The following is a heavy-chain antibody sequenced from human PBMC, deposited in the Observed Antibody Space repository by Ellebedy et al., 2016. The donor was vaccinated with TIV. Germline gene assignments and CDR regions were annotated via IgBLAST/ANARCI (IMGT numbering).Heavy chain of an antibody. V-gene: IGHV3-11*06. CDR3: TTENWYRFES. Sequence: GESLKISXAASGFPFSDFYMTWIRQAPGKGLEWVSAITTGGGSTNYANSVKGRFTISRDDAKNSLYLQMYSLRVEDTAVYYCTTENWYRFESWGQGTLVTVSS. J-gene: IGHJ4*02. CDR2: ITTGGGST. D-gene: IGHD6-13*01. CDR1: GFPFSDFY.